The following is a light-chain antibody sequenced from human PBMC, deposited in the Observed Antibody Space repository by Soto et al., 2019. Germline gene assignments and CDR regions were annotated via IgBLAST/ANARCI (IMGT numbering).Light chain of an antibody. V-gene: IGLV2-11*01. CDR1: SSDVGGYNS. CDR3: CSYADNYFYF. Sequence: QSALTQPHSVSGSPGQSVTISCTGTSSDVGGYNSVSWYQHHPGKAPKLLIYDVSKRPSGVPDRFSGSKSGNTASLTISGLQADDEADYYCCSYADNYFYFFGTGTKVTVL. J-gene: IGLJ1*01. CDR2: DVS.